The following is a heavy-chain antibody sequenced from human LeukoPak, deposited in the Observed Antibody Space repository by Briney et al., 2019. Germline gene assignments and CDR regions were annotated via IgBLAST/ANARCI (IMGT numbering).Heavy chain of an antibody. CDR2: IIPILGIA. V-gene: IGHV1-69*04. D-gene: IGHD5-18*01. CDR3: ARDRIGYSYGLGSYYFDY. CDR1: GGTFSSYA. Sequence: SEKVSCKASGGTFSSYAISWVRQAPGQGLEWMGRIIPILGIANYAQKFQGRVTITADKSTSTAYMELSSLRSEDTAVYYCARDRIGYSYGLGSYYFDYWGQGTLVTVSS. J-gene: IGHJ4*02.